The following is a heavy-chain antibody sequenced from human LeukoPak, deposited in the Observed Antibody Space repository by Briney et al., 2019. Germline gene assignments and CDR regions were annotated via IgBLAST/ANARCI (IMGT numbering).Heavy chain of an antibody. J-gene: IGHJ4*02. D-gene: IGHD3-16*01. CDR1: GFSYSGYS. CDR2: IQRDGSSP. CDR3: SRGHYGPDY. V-gene: IGHV3-74*01. Sequence: GGSLTLSCTASGFSYSGYSMHWVRQAPGKGLEWVSGIQRDGSSPTYADSVKGRFTISRDNAKGSVYLQTNILRAEDTAVYYCSRGHYGPDYWGQGTLVTVSS.